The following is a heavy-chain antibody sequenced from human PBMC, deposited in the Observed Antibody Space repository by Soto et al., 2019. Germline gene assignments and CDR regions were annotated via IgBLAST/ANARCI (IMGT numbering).Heavy chain of an antibody. V-gene: IGHV1-3*01. CDR1: GYTFANYA. J-gene: IGHJ6*02. CDR2: INAGNGNT. Sequence: QVRLVQSGTEVKKPGASVMVSCKATGYTFANYAIHWVRQAPGQDFEWMGWINAGNGNTRNSQTFQGRVTFTRDTSATTAHMEVGSLRFEDTAVYYCAGDLSGWGLTNGHFGVDVWGQGTTVIVSS. D-gene: IGHD3-16*01. CDR3: AGDLSGWGLTNGHFGVDV.